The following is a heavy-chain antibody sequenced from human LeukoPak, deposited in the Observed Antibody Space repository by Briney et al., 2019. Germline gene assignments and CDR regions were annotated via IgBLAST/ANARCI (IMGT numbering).Heavy chain of an antibody. CDR2: IYYSGRT. Sequence: PSETLSLTCTVSGGSISSSSYYWGWIRQPPGKGLEWIGSIYYSGRTYYNPSLKSRVTISVDTSKNQFSLKLSSVTAADTAVYYCARHYYDSSGYFDYWGQGTLVTVSS. V-gene: IGHV4-39*01. CDR3: ARHYYDSSGYFDY. D-gene: IGHD3-22*01. CDR1: GGSISSSSYY. J-gene: IGHJ4*02.